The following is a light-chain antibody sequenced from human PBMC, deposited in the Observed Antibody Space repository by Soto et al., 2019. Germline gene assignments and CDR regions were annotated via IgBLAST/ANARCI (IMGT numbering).Light chain of an antibody. CDR2: EAS. CDR1: QSVSNY. J-gene: IGKJ4*01. CDR3: QQRSNWPLT. V-gene: IGKV3-11*01. Sequence: EIVLTQSPATLSMSPGERATLSCRASQSVSNYLAWYQQRPGQAPRLLIYEASNRASGIPARLSGRGSGTDFTLTISSLEPEDFAVYYCQQRSNWPLTFGGGTKVDIK.